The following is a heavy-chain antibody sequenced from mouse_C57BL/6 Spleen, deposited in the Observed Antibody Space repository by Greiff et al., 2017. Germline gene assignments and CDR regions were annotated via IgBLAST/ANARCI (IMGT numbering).Heavy chain of an antibody. CDR2: ISSGSSTI. CDR3: ARWGWVLTDPYFDV. J-gene: IGHJ1*03. Sequence: EVQVVESGGGLVKPGGSLKLSCAASGFTFSDYGMHWVRQAPEKGLEWVAYISSGSSTIYYADTVKGRFTISRDNAKNTLFLQMTSLRSEDTVMYYCARWGWVLTDPYFDVWGTGTTVTVSS. CDR1: GFTFSDYG. D-gene: IGHD2-3*01. V-gene: IGHV5-17*01.